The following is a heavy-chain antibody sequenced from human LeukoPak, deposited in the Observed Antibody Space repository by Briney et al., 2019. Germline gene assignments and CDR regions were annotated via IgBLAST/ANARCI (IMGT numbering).Heavy chain of an antibody. J-gene: IGHJ5*02. CDR1: GGSINSNY. CDR2: VYYSGST. CDR3: ARGGLLYNSSGYCDT. V-gene: IGHV4-59*01. D-gene: IGHD3-22*01. Sequence: SETLSLTCSVSGGSINSNYWNWVRQTPGKGPEWIGDVYYSGSTTYNPSLKRRVTISVDTSKNQLSLKVRSVTAADTAVYYCARGGLLYNSSGYCDTWGQGTLVTVSS.